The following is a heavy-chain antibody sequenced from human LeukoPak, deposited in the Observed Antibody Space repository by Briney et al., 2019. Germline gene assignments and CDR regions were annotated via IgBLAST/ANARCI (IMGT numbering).Heavy chain of an antibody. J-gene: IGHJ4*02. Sequence: SETLSLTCTVSGGSISTSSYYWGWIRQPPGKGLEWIGTIYSSGSTYYNPSLKSRVTISVDTSKNQFSLNLSSVTAADTALYYCARSVAGYSYDYWGQGTLVTVSS. CDR2: IYSSGST. V-gene: IGHV4-39*01. CDR1: GGSISTSSYY. CDR3: ARSVAGYSYDY. D-gene: IGHD5-18*01.